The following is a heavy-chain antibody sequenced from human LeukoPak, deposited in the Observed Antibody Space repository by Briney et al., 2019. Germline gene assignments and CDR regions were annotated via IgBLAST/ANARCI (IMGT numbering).Heavy chain of an antibody. J-gene: IGHJ4*02. V-gene: IGHV4-59*01. Sequence: SETLSLTCAVYGGSLSGYYWSWIRQPPGKGLEWIGYIYYSGSTNYNPSLKSRVTISVDTSKNQFSLKLSSVTAADTAVYYCARGRYSSRGYFDYWGQGTLVTVSS. D-gene: IGHD6-13*01. CDR1: GGSLSGYY. CDR3: ARGRYSSRGYFDY. CDR2: IYYSGST.